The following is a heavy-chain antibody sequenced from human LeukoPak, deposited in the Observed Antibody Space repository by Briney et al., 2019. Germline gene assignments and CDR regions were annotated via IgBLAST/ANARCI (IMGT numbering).Heavy chain of an antibody. CDR3: ARSVWAFDI. V-gene: IGHV4-34*01. CDR1: RGSFSGNY. D-gene: IGHD2-8*01. Sequence: SETLSLTCTVYRGSFSGNYWSWIRQPPGKGLEWIGEINHSGSTYYNPSLKSRVTISVDKSKNQFSLKLSSVTAADTAVYYCARSVWAFDIWGQGTMVTVSS. J-gene: IGHJ3*02. CDR2: INHSGST.